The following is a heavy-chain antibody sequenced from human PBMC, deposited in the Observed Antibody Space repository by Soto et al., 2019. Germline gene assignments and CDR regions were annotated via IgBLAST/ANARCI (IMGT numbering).Heavy chain of an antibody. Sequence: GESLKISCKGSGYSFTSYWIGWVRQMPEKGLEWMGIIYPDDSDTRYSPSFQGQVTISADRSISTAYLQWGSLKASDTAMYYCARHTWSSGSPAAFDYWGQGTQVTVSS. CDR1: GYSFTSYW. V-gene: IGHV5-51*01. CDR3: ARHTWSSGSPAAFDY. J-gene: IGHJ4*02. CDR2: IYPDDSDT. D-gene: IGHD1-26*01.